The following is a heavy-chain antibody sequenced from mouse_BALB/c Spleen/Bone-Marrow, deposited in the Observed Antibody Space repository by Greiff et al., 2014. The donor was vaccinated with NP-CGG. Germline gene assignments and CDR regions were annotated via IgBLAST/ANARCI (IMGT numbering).Heavy chain of an antibody. D-gene: IGHD1-1*01. CDR1: GFTFSNYG. Sequence: EVKVVESGGDLEKPGGSLKLSCAASGFTFSNYGMSWVRQTPDKRLEWVATISSGGSYTYYPDSVKGRFTISRDNAKNTLYLQMSSLKSEDTAMYYCARPTTVVATGGSFDYWGQGTTLTVSS. CDR3: ARPTTVVATGGSFDY. J-gene: IGHJ2*01. CDR2: ISSGGSYT. V-gene: IGHV5-6*01.